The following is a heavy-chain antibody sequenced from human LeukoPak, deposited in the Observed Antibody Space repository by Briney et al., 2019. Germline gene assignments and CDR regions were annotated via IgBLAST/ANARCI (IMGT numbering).Heavy chain of an antibody. CDR3: ARATMYYYGSGSYYPISTSFDY. V-gene: IGHV4-34*01. CDR2: INHSGST. D-gene: IGHD3-10*01. J-gene: IGHJ4*02. CDR1: GGSFSGYY. Sequence: ASETLSLTCAVYGGSFSGYYWSWIRQPPGKGLEWIGEINHSGSTNYNPSLKSRVTISVDTSKNQFSLKLSSVTAADTAVYYCARATMYYYGSGSYYPISTSFDYWGQGTLVTVSS.